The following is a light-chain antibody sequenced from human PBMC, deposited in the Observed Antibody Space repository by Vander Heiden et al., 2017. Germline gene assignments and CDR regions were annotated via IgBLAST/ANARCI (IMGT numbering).Light chain of an antibody. CDR3: AAWDDILNGPI. CDR1: ISAIGSHT. CDR2: WNN. J-gene: IGLJ2*01. V-gene: IGLV1-44*01. Sequence: QSVLTQPPSASGTPGPRATISCSGSISAIGSHTVNWYQQLPGTAPKLLMFWNNKRPSGVPDRFSASKSGTSASLAISGLQSEDAADYYCAAWDDILNGPIFGGGTKVTVL.